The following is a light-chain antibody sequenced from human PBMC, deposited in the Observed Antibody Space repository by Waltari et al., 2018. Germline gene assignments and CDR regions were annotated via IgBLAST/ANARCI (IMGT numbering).Light chain of an antibody. CDR1: SSNIGAAYD. CDR3: QSYDSLSALYV. V-gene: IGLV1-40*01. Sequence: QSVLTPPPSVSGAPGQTVTISCIGSSSNIGAAYDFHWYQQLPGTAPKLLIFDNFVRPSGVPDRFSASKSGTSASLAISGLQAEDEADYYCQSYDSLSALYVFGTGTKVSVL. J-gene: IGLJ1*01. CDR2: DNF.